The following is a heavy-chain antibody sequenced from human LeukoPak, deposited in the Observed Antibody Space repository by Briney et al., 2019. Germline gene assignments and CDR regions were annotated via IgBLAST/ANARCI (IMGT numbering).Heavy chain of an antibody. CDR3: ATLPKDYSNYHPWAFDI. Sequence: RASVKVSCKVSRYTLTELSMHWVRQAPGKGLEWMGGFDPEDGETIYAQKFQGRVTMTEDTSTDTAYMELSSLRSEDTAVYYCATLPKDYSNYHPWAFDIWGQGTMVTVSS. V-gene: IGHV1-24*01. J-gene: IGHJ3*02. CDR1: RYTLTELS. D-gene: IGHD4-11*01. CDR2: FDPEDGET.